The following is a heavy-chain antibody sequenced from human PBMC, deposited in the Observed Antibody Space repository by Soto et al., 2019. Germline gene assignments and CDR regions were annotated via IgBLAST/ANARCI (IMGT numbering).Heavy chain of an antibody. V-gene: IGHV4-30-2*01. D-gene: IGHD5-12*01. CDR3: ASLYSGSLRETDY. J-gene: IGHJ4*02. CDR2: IYHSGST. Sequence: QLQLQESGSGLVKPSQTLSLTCAVSGGSISSGGYSWSWIRQPPGKGLEWIGYIYHSGSTYYNPSLKSRVTISVDRSKNQFSLKLSSVTAADTAVYYCASLYSGSLRETDYWGQGTLVTVSS. CDR1: GGSISSGGYS.